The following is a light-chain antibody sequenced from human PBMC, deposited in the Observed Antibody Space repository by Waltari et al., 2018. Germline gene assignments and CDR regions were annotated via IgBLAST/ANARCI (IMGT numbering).Light chain of an antibody. CDR3: QQYNSWPRT. CDR2: GAS. Sequence: EILMTQSPASLSVSPWERATLSCWAGQSVGINLAWYQQRPGQAPRLLIYGASTGATSIPARFSGSGSDTEFTLTISSLKSEDFAVYYCQQYNSWPRTFGQGTKVEIK. J-gene: IGKJ1*01. V-gene: IGKV3-15*01. CDR1: QSVGIN.